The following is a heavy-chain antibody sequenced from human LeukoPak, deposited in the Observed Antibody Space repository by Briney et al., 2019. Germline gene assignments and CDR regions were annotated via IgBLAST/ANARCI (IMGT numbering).Heavy chain of an antibody. CDR2: IYYSGST. CDR1: GGSISSYY. Sequence: SETLSLTCTVSGGSISSYYWSWIRQPPGKGLEWIGYIYYSGSTNYNPSLKSRVTISVDTSKNQFSLKLSSVAAADTAVYYCARDRHDYSKSFDYWGQGTLVTVSS. V-gene: IGHV4-59*12. J-gene: IGHJ4*02. D-gene: IGHD4-11*01. CDR3: ARDRHDYSKSFDY.